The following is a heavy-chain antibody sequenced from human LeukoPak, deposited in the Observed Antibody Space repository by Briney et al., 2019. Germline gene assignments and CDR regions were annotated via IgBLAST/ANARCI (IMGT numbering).Heavy chain of an antibody. V-gene: IGHV3-66*01. CDR3: AREGQTSSFGY. CDR2: IYSGGST. D-gene: IGHD2-2*01. Sequence: GGSLRLSCAASGFTVSSNYMSWVRQAPGKGLEWVSVIYSGGSTYYADSVKGRFTISRDNSKNMLFLQMNSLRAEDTAVYFCAREGQTSSFGYWGQGTLVTVSS. CDR1: GFTVSSNY. J-gene: IGHJ4*02.